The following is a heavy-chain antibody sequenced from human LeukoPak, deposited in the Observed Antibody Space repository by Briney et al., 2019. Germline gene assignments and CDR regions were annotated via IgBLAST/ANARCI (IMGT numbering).Heavy chain of an antibody. D-gene: IGHD3-16*01. V-gene: IGHV3-21*01. CDR2: ISSTSDHK. Sequence: TGGSLRLSCAASGFTYNLYTITWVRQAPGKGLEWVSSISSTSDHKYYADSVKGRFTISRDNAKNSLYLQMNGLRAEDTAVYHCARVRDTSGHPYYSYHYTDVWGTGTTVTVSS. CDR1: GFTYNLYT. J-gene: IGHJ6*03. CDR3: ARVRDTSGHPYYSYHYTDV.